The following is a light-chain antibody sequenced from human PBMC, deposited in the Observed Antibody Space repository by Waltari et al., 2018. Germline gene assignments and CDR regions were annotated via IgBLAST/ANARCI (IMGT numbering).Light chain of an antibody. J-gene: IGKJ1*01. V-gene: IGKV3-15*01. CDR2: GAS. CDR3: QHYNNWPRT. CDR1: QSVSSN. Sequence: EIVMTQSPATLSVSPGERATLSCRASQSVSSNLAWYQQKPGQAPRPLIYGASTRATGIPARFSGSVSGTEFTLTISSRQSEDFAVYYCQHYNNWPRTFGQGTKVEI.